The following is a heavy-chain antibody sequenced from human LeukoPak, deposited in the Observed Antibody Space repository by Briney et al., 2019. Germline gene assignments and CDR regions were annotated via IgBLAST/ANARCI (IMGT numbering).Heavy chain of an antibody. CDR3: ARDPREYSYGYVRYFFDY. Sequence: ASVKVSCKAPGYTFTGYYMHWVRQAPGQGLEWMGWINPNSGGTSYAQKFQGRVTMTRDTSISTAYMELSRLRSDDTAVYYCARDPREYSYGYVRYFFDYWGQGTLVTVSS. D-gene: IGHD5-18*01. V-gene: IGHV1-2*02. CDR1: GYTFTGYY. J-gene: IGHJ4*02. CDR2: INPNSGGT.